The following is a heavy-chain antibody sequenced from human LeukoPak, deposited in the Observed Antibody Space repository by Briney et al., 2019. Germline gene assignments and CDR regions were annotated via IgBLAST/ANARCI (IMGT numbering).Heavy chain of an antibody. Sequence: QPGGSLRLSCAASGFTFSSYAMHWVRQAPGKGLEWVAVISYDGSNKYYADSVKGRFTISRDNSKNTLYLQMNSLRAEDTAVYYCARDPTGLSWFGELLSNYYGMDVWGQGTTVTVSS. V-gene: IGHV3-30-3*01. D-gene: IGHD3-10*01. CDR2: ISYDGSNK. J-gene: IGHJ6*01. CDR3: ARDPTGLSWFGELLSNYYGMDV. CDR1: GFTFSSYA.